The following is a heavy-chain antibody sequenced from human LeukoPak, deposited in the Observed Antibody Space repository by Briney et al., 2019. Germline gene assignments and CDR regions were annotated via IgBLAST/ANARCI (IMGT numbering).Heavy chain of an antibody. CDR1: GFTFSDYY. V-gene: IGHV3-11*04. CDR2: ISSSGSTI. J-gene: IGHJ5*02. CDR3: PRVRDENWFDP. Sequence: PGGSLRLSCAACGFTFSDYYKSWIRQAPGKGLEWVSYISSSGSTIYYADSVKGRFTISRDNAKNSLYLQMNSLRAEDTAVYYCPRVRDENWFDPWGQGTLVTVSS.